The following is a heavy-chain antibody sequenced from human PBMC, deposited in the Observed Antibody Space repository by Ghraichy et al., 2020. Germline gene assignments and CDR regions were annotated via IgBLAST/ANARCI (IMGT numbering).Heavy chain of an antibody. CDR1: GGTFSSYA. D-gene: IGHD3-3*01. J-gene: IGHJ3*02. V-gene: IGHV1-69*13. CDR3: ARDRAITIFGVVIMGGAFDI. Sequence: SVKVSCKASGGTFSSYAISWVRQAPGQGLEWMGGIIPIFGTANYAQKFQGRVTITADESTSTAYMELSSLRSEDTAVYYCARDRAITIFGVVIMGGAFDIWGQGTMVTVSS. CDR2: IIPIFGTA.